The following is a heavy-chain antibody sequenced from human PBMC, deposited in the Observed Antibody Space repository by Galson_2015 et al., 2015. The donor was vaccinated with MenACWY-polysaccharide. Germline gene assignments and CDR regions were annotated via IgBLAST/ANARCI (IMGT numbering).Heavy chain of an antibody. V-gene: IGHV3-30-3*01. J-gene: IGHJ5*01. Sequence: SLRLSCAASGFTFSSYAMHWVRQAPGKGLEWVAVISYDGSNKYYADSVKGRFTISRDNSKNTLYLQMNSLRAEDTAVYYCARDRFDYSNYNNWFDSWGQGTLVAVSS. CDR1: GFTFSSYA. D-gene: IGHD4-11*01. CDR2: ISYDGSNK. CDR3: ARDRFDYSNYNNWFDS.